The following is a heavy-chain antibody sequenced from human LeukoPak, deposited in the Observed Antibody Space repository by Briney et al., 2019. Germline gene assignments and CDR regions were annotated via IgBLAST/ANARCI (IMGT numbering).Heavy chain of an antibody. Sequence: SETLSLTCTVSGGSISSYYWSWIRQPPGKGLEWIGYIYYSGSTNYNPSLKSRVTISVDTSKNQFSLQLSSVTAADTAVYYCARDYYDSSGYYSPDAFDIWGQGTMVTVSS. V-gene: IGHV4-59*01. J-gene: IGHJ3*02. CDR3: ARDYYDSSGYYSPDAFDI. CDR2: IYYSGST. D-gene: IGHD3-22*01. CDR1: GGSISSYY.